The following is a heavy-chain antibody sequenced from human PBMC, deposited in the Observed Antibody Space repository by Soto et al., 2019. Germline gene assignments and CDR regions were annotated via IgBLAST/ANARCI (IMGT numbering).Heavy chain of an antibody. CDR1: GGSISSSNW. CDR3: ARAGIAARQYYFDY. J-gene: IGHJ4*02. CDR2: IYHSGRT. Sequence: QVQLQESGPGLVKPSGTLSLTCAVSGGSISSSNWSSWVRQPPGKGLEWIGEIYHSGRTTYNPSLKSRVTISVDKSKNQFSLKMSSVTAADTAVYYCARAGIAARQYYFDYWGQGTLVTVAS. D-gene: IGHD6-6*01. V-gene: IGHV4-4*02.